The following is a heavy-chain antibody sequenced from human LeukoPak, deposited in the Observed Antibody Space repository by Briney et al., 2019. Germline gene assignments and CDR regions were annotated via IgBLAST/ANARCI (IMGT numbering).Heavy chain of an antibody. CDR1: GYTFTGHY. V-gene: IGHV1-2*02. D-gene: IGHD5-18*01. CDR3: AREGDTVMARRYFDY. J-gene: IGHJ4*02. Sequence: ASVKVSCKASGYTFTGHYLHWVRQAPGQGLEWMGWINPNSGATNYAQKFQGRVTMTRDTSISTAYMEVSRLSSDDTAVYYCAREGDTVMARRYFDYWGQGTLVTVSS. CDR2: INPNSGAT.